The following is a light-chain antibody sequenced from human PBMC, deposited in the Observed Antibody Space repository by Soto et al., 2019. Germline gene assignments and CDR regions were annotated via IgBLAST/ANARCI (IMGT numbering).Light chain of an antibody. Sequence: EIVLTQSPATLSLSPGQRVTLSRRASESISSYLAWYQQKPGQAPRLFIYDASSRATGIPARFSGSGSGTYFTLTISSLEPEDFAVYYCQQRSKWPITFGQGTRLEIK. CDR1: ESISSY. CDR3: QQRSKWPIT. CDR2: DAS. V-gene: IGKV3-11*01. J-gene: IGKJ5*01.